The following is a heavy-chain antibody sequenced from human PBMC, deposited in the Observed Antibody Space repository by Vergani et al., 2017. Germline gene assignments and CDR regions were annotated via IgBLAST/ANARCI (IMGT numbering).Heavy chain of an antibody. CDR3: NTQPRYCGDGSCYWLRGHHYDGMDV. J-gene: IGHJ6*01. Sequence: EVQLVESGGGIVKPGGSLRLSCVASGFSFRNAWMNWVRRTPGKGLEWVGRIKSTFDRGTTDYAAAVKGRFTISRDDSKNTQFLQMNGLKNEDIGVYYCNTQPRYCGDGSCYWLRGHHYDGMDVWGQGSTVTVRS. CDR1: GFSFRNAW. V-gene: IGHV3-15*07. CDR2: IKSTFDRGTT. D-gene: IGHD3-10*01.